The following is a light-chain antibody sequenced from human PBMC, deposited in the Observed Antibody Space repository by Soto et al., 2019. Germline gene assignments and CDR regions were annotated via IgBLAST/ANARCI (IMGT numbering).Light chain of an antibody. CDR1: QSLNSL. J-gene: IGKJ5*01. V-gene: IGKV1-5*01. Sequence: DIQMTQSPSTLSASVGDRVTITCRASQSLNSLLAWYQQKPGRAPKLMIYDASTLESGVPSRFSGSGSGTEFTLTVSSLQNDDFATYDCQQYNSYSITFGQGTRLEIK. CDR3: QQYNSYSIT. CDR2: DAS.